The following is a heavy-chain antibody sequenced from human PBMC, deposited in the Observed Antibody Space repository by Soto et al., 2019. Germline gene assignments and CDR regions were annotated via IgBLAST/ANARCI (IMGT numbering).Heavy chain of an antibody. J-gene: IGHJ4*02. CDR1: GFTFSSYG. CDR2: ISYDGSNK. CDR3: AKDPFDY. Sequence: GGSLRLSCAASGFTFSSYGMHWVRQAPGKGLEWVAVISYDGSNKYYADSVKGRFTISRDNSKNTLYLQMNSLRAEDTAVYYCAKDPFDYWGQGTLVTVSS. V-gene: IGHV3-30*18.